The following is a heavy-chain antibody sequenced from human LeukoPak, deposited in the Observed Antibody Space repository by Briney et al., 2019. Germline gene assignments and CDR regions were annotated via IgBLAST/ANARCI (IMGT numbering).Heavy chain of an antibody. Sequence: GGSLRLSCAASGFTFSSYAMHWVRQAPGKGLEWVAVISYDGSNKYYADSVKGRFTISRDNAKNSLYLQMNSLRAEDTAVYYCARDYGDYVGYYYYYYYMDVWGKGTTVTVSS. V-gene: IGHV3-30*04. CDR2: ISYDGSNK. CDR3: ARDYGDYVGYYYYYYYMDV. CDR1: GFTFSSYA. D-gene: IGHD4-17*01. J-gene: IGHJ6*03.